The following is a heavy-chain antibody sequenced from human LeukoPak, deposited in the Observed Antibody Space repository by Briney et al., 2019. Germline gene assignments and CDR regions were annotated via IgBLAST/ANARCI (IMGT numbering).Heavy chain of an antibody. CDR3: ARVLAEWEDIVVVPAAMPPTAYYYYGMDV. D-gene: IGHD2-2*01. CDR2: ISAYNGNT. Sequence: GASVKVSCKASGGTFSSYPITWVRQAPGQGLEWMGWISAYNGNTNYAQKLQGRVTMTTDTSTSTAYMELRSLRSDDTAVYYCARVLAEWEDIVVVPAAMPPTAYYYYGMDVWGQGTTVTVSS. CDR1: GGTFSSYP. V-gene: IGHV1-18*01. J-gene: IGHJ6*02.